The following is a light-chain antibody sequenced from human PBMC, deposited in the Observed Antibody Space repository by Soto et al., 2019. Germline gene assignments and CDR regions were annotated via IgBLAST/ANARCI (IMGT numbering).Light chain of an antibody. V-gene: IGLV2-14*01. CDR3: TSYTSVTIVV. CDR2: GVT. CDR1: NSDIGGYNS. Sequence: QSVLTQPASVSGSPGQSITISCTGSNSDIGGYNSVSWYQQHPGKAPKLLIFGVTNRPSGVSDRFSGSKSGNTASLTISALQAEDEADYYCTSYTSVTIVVFGVGTKVTVL. J-gene: IGLJ2*01.